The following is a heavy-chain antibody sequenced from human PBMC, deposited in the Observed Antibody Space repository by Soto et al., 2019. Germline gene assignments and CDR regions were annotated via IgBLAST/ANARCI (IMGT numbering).Heavy chain of an antibody. Sequence: QVQLVQSGAEAKKPGASVKVSCKASGYTFTSFGISWVRQAPGQGLEWMGWISAYNGNTNYAQKLQGRVTMTTGPSMSKADVELRGLRSDDTAVYCCARDLSGKPGYWGQGTLVTVSS. D-gene: IGHD2-15*01. V-gene: IGHV1-18*01. CDR2: ISAYNGNT. CDR3: ARDLSGKPGY. J-gene: IGHJ4*02. CDR1: GYTFTSFG.